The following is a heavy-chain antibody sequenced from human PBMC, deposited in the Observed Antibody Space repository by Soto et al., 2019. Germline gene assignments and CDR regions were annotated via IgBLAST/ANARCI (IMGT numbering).Heavy chain of an antibody. D-gene: IGHD6-6*01. V-gene: IGHV4-39*01. CDR3: ARLSDRRYFDF. CDR2: IYYSGTT. J-gene: IGHJ4*02. Sequence: PSETLSLTCTVSGASIYSPTYYWAWIRQPPGKGLEWVGTIYYSGTTYNNPSLSRRVIISVDALTKQFSLTLSSATASDTAVYYCARLSDRRYFDFWGQGALVTVSS. CDR1: GASIYSPTYY.